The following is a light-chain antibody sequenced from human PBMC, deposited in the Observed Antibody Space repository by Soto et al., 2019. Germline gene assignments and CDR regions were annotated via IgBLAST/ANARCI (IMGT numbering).Light chain of an antibody. Sequence: DIVMTQSPLSLPVTPGEPASISCRSSQSLLHSNGYDYLDWYLQKPGQSPQLLIYLGSNRASGVPDRFSGSGSGTDFTLKISRVEAEDVVVYYCTQALQTPGTFGGGTKVEIK. CDR1: QSLLHSNGYDY. J-gene: IGKJ4*01. V-gene: IGKV2-28*01. CDR2: LGS. CDR3: TQALQTPGT.